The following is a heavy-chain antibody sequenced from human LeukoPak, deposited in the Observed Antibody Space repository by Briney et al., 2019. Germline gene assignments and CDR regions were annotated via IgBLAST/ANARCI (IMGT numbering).Heavy chain of an antibody. CDR2: IYTTGTT. CDR3: GGQGYTASYYFLDY. CDR1: SGSISSYY. D-gene: IGHD1-26*01. V-gene: IGHV4-4*07. Sequence: SETLSLTCTVSSGSISSYYWGWVRQPPGKGLEWIGRIYTTGTTHYNPSLKSRVTMSVDTSTNQFSLNLRSMTAADTAVYCCGGQGYTASYYFLDYWSQGTLVTVS. J-gene: IGHJ4*02.